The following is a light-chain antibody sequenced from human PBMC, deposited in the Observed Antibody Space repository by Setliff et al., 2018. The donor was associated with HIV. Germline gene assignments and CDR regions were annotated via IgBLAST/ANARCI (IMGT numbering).Light chain of an antibody. J-gene: IGLJ2*01. CDR1: SRDIGDYES. CDR2: DVT. CDR3: CSYAGGDTWI. V-gene: IGLV2-23*02. Sequence: QSVLTQPASVSGSPGQSITISCTGSSRDIGDYESVSWYQQHPGEFPKLMIYDVTKRPSGVSNRFSASKSGNTASLTISGLQAEDEAHYYCCSYAGGDTWIFGVVTK.